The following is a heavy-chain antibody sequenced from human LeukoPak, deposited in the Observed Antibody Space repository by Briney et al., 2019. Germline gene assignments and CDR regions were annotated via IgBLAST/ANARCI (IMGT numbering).Heavy chain of an antibody. CDR3: ARDKRGYSFDY. CDR2: FYTNGST. V-gene: IGHV4-4*07. Sequence: SETLSLTCTVSGGSISSYYWSWIRQPAGKGLEWIGRFYTNGSTNFNPSLKSRVTMSVDTSKNQFSLKLSSVTAADTAVYYCARDKRGYSFDYWGLGTLVTVSS. J-gene: IGHJ4*02. D-gene: IGHD2-21*01. CDR1: GGSISSYY.